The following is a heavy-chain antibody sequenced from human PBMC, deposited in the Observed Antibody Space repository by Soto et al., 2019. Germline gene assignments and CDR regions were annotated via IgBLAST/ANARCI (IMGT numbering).Heavy chain of an antibody. CDR3: ERDLSWGSFDY. CDR2: ISYDGSNK. V-gene: IGHV3-30-3*01. J-gene: IGHJ4*02. Sequence: GGSLRLSCAASGFTFSSYAMHWVRQAPGKGLEWVAVISYDGSNKYYADSVKGRFTISRDNSKNTLYLQMNSLRAEDTAVYYCERDLSWGSFDYWGQGTLVTVS. CDR1: GFTFSSYA. D-gene: IGHD3-16*01.